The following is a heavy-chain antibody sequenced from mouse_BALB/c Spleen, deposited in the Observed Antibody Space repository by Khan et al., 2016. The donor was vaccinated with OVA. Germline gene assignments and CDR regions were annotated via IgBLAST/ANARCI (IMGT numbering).Heavy chain of an antibody. CDR3: TRLAYYYKSEGFAY. D-gene: IGHD1-1*01. CDR1: GFTFSTYG. CDR2: ISSGGSYT. Sequence: EVELVESGGDLVKPGGSLKLSCAASGFTFSTYGMSWVRQTPDKRLEWVATISSGGSYTYYPDSVKGRFTISRDNAKNTLNLQMRSLKSADTAMYYCTRLAYYYKSEGFAYWGQGTLVTVSA. J-gene: IGHJ3*01. V-gene: IGHV5-6*01.